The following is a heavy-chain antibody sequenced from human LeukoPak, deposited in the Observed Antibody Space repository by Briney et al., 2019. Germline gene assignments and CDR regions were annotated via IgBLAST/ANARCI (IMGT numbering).Heavy chain of an antibody. Sequence: SETLSLTSTVSGGSISSGGYYWSWIRQHPGKGLEWIGYIYYSGSTYYNPSLKSRVTISVDTSKNQFSLKLSSVTAADTAVYYCARAPGYSSSWLFDYWGQGTLVTVSS. J-gene: IGHJ4*02. CDR1: GGSISSGGYY. CDR2: IYYSGST. CDR3: ARAPGYSSSWLFDY. V-gene: IGHV4-31*02. D-gene: IGHD6-13*01.